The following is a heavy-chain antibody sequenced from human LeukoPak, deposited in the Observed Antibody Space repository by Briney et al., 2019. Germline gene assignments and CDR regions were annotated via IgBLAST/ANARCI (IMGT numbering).Heavy chain of an antibody. V-gene: IGHV4-39*07. D-gene: IGHD3-16*01. Sequence: PSETLSLTCTVSGGSISSTTYYWSWIRQPPGKGLEWIGSIYYSGSTYYNPSLKSRITISIGTSKNQFSLKLSSVTAADTAVYLCARALVWGLHLSNWYFDLWGRGTLVSVSS. J-gene: IGHJ2*01. CDR1: GGSISSTTYY. CDR2: IYYSGST. CDR3: ARALVWGLHLSNWYFDL.